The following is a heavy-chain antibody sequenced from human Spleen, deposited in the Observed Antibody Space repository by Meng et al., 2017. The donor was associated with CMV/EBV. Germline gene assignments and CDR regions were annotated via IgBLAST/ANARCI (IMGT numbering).Heavy chain of an antibody. Sequence: GESLKISCAASGFSFSYGWMSWVRQAPGQGLEWVSVIYSGGSTYYADSVKGRFTISRDNSKNTLYLQMNSLRAEDTAVYYCARGPIEDFWSGYYQLDPWGQGTLVTVSS. CDR1: GFSFSYGW. V-gene: IGHV3-53*01. D-gene: IGHD3-3*01. J-gene: IGHJ5*02. CDR3: ARGPIEDFWSGYYQLDP. CDR2: IYSGGST.